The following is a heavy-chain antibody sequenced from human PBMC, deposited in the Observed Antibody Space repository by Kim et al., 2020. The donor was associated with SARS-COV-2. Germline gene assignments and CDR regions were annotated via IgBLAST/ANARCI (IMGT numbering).Heavy chain of an antibody. V-gene: IGHV3-15*01. Sequence: GGSLRLSCAASGFTFSNAWMSWVRQAPGKGLEWVGSIKSKTDGGTTDYAAPVKGRFTISRDDSKNTLYLQMNSLKTEDTAVYYCTTDPSQQLVLEFDYWGQGTLVTVSS. CDR1: GFTFSNAW. CDR2: IKSKTDGGTT. CDR3: TTDPSQQLVLEFDY. D-gene: IGHD6-13*01. J-gene: IGHJ4*02.